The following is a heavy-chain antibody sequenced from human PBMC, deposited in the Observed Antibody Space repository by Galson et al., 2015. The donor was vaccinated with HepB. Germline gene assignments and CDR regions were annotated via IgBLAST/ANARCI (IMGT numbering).Heavy chain of an antibody. J-gene: IGHJ5*02. D-gene: IGHD3-22*01. Sequence: SLRLSCAASGFTFSGSAMHWVRQASGKGLEWVGRIRSKANSYATAYAASVKGRFTISRDDSKNTAYLQMNSLKTEDTAVYYCTSLYYYDSSGYERAWGQGTLVTVSS. V-gene: IGHV3-73*01. CDR2: IRSKANSYAT. CDR1: GFTFSGSA. CDR3: TSLYYYDSSGYERA.